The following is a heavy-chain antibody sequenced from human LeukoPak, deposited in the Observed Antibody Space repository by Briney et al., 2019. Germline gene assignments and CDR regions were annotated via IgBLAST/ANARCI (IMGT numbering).Heavy chain of an antibody. CDR2: INHSGST. J-gene: IGHJ4*02. Sequence: SETLSLTCAVYGGSFSGYYWSWIRQPPGKGLEWIGEINHSGSTNYNPSLKSRVIISVDTSKNQFSLKLSSVTAADTAVYYCARGGEDYDYVWGSYRYSPYFNYWGQGTLVTVSP. D-gene: IGHD3-16*02. CDR3: ARGGEDYDYVWGSYRYSPYFNY. V-gene: IGHV4-34*01. CDR1: GGSFSGYY.